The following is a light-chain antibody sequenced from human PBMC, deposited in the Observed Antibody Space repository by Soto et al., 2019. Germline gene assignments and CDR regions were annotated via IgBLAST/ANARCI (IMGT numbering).Light chain of an antibody. V-gene: IGLV1-47*01. CDR1: SSNIGSNY. CDR2: RNN. Sequence: QSVLTQPPSASGTPGQRVTISCSGSSSNIGSNYVYWYQQLPGTAPKLLIYRNNQRPSGVPDRFSGSKSGTSASLAISGLRSEDEADYYCAAWDDSLRKWVFGGGTQLTVL. J-gene: IGLJ3*02. CDR3: AAWDDSLRKWV.